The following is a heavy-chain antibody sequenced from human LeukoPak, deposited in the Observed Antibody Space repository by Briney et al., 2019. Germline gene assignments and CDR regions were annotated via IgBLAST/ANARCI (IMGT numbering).Heavy chain of an antibody. Sequence: GGSLRLSCAASGFTFSSYALSWVRQAPGKGLEWVSAISGSGGSTYYADSVKGRFTISRDNSKNTLYLQMNSLRAEDTAVYYCARDAPSITMVRGVITNGLDYWGQGTLVTVSS. V-gene: IGHV3-23*01. CDR3: ARDAPSITMVRGVITNGLDY. CDR1: GFTFSSYA. D-gene: IGHD3-10*01. CDR2: ISGSGGST. J-gene: IGHJ4*02.